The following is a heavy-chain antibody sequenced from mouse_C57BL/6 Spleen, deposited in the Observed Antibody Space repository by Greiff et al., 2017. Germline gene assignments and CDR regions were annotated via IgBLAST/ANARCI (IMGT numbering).Heavy chain of an antibody. CDR2: INSDGSST. V-gene: IGHV5-2*01. CDR3: ARHGNYRWYFDV. Sequence: EVKVVESGGGLVQPGASLKLSCESNEYEFPSHDMSWVRKTPEKRLELVAAINSDGSSTYYPDTMERRFIISRDNTKKTLYLQMSSLRSEDTALYYCARHGNYRWYFDVWGTGTTVTVSS. CDR1: EYEFPSHD. D-gene: IGHD2-1*01. J-gene: IGHJ1*03.